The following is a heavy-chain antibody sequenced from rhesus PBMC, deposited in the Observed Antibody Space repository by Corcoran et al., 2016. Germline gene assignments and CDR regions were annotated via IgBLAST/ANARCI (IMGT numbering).Heavy chain of an antibody. CDR2: IYWNDSK. D-gene: IGHD1-44*02. CDR1: GFSISSTGTG. V-gene: IGHV2-95*01. Sequence: QVTLKESGPALVKPTQTLTLTCTFSGFSISSTGTGVGWIRQPPGKALEWLASIYWNDSKYYSTSLKSRLTITKDTSKTQVVLTMTNMDPVDTTTYYCARVRYSESYHDFDYWGQGVLVTVSS. CDR3: ARVRYSESYHDFDY. J-gene: IGHJ4*01.